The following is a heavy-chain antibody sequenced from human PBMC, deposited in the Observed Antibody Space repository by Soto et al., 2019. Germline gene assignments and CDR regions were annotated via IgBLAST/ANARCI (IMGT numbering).Heavy chain of an antibody. Sequence: QVQLKQSGPGLVRPSGTLSLTCRVSGTSISSTYWWTWVRQSPGKGLEWIGEIYHNGITKYNPSLQSRVSLSVDKSNSQFSLKLTSVTASDTAVYYWATVPPRIVVVLAEFPTWGQGTLVTVSS. CDR2: IYHNGIT. CDR1: GTSISSTYW. V-gene: IGHV4-4*02. D-gene: IGHD2-21*01. CDR3: ATVPPRIVVVLAEFPT. J-gene: IGHJ4*02.